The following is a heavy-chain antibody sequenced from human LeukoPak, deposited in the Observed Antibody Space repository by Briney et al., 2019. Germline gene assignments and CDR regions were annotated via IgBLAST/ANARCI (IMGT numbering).Heavy chain of an antibody. V-gene: IGHV1-46*01. CDR2: INPSGGST. CDR1: GYTFTSYY. CDR3: ARDFDGWLQLRGIDY. D-gene: IGHD5-24*01. Sequence: ASVKVSCKASGYTFTSYYMHWVRQAPGQGLEWMGIINPSGGSTSYAQKFQGRVTMTRDTSTSTVYMELSSLRSEDTAVYYCARDFDGWLQLRGIDYWGQGTLVTVSS. J-gene: IGHJ4*02.